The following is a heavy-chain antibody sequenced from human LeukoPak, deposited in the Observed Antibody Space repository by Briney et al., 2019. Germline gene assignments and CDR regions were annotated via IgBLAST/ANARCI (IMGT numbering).Heavy chain of an antibody. CDR3: ARHRGSSSSGYLFDY. Sequence: ASETLSLTCAVSGYSIGSGYYWGWIRQPPGKGLEWIGSIYHSGSTYYNPSLKSRVTISVDTSKNQFSLKLSSVTAADTAVYYCARHRGSSSSGYLFDYWGQGTLVTVSS. D-gene: IGHD6-6*01. V-gene: IGHV4-38-2*01. CDR1: GYSIGSGYY. CDR2: IYHSGST. J-gene: IGHJ4*02.